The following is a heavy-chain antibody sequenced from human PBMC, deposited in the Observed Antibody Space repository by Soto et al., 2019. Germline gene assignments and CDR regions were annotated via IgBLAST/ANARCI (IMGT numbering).Heavy chain of an antibody. V-gene: IGHV3-30-3*01. CDR2: ISHDGINK. J-gene: IGHJ4*02. CDR1: AFTFSSYA. D-gene: IGHD2-2*01. CDR3: GRCTSTSCHLGSDY. Sequence: AGGSLTLSXAASAFTFSSYAMNWVRQAPGKGLEWVALISHDGINKYYADSVRVRFTISRDSATNTLYLQMNSLRAADTAVYYCGRCTSTSCHLGSDYWGQGTLVTVSS.